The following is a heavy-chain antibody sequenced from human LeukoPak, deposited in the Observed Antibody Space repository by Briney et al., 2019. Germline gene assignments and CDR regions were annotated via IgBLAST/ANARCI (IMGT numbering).Heavy chain of an antibody. Sequence: GGSLRLSCAASGFTLTNFGMDWVRQAPGKGLEWVSYISAIDSTTYYADSVKGRFTISRDNSKNTLYLQMNSLRAEDTAVYYCAKDSSYYGSGSYLTPWGQGTLSPSPQ. D-gene: IGHD3-10*01. CDR1: GFTLTNFG. CDR2: ISAIDSTT. J-gene: IGHJ5*02. CDR3: AKDSSYYGSGSYLTP. V-gene: IGHV3-48*01.